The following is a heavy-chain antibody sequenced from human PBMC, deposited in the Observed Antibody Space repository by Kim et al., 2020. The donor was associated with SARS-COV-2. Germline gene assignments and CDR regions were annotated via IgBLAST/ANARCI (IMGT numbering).Heavy chain of an antibody. CDR2: IYTSGST. CDR1: GGSISSYY. Sequence: SETLSLTCTVSGGSISSYYWSWIRQPAGKGLEWIGRIYTSGSTNYNPSLKSRVTMSVDTSKNQFSLKLRSVTAADTAVYYCARDGKGVNLTYSSGWPFDYWGQGHLVTVSS. D-gene: IGHD6-19*01. CDR3: ARDGKGVNLTYSSGWPFDY. J-gene: IGHJ4*02. V-gene: IGHV4-4*07.